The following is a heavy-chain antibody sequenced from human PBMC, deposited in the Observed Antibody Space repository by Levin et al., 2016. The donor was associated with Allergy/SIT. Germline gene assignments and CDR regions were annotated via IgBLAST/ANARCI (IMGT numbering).Heavy chain of an antibody. CDR3: AKESVVVPAANYGVYYYGMDV. V-gene: IGHV3-23*01. CDR2: ISGSGGST. Sequence: GESLKISCAASGFTFSSYAMSWVRQAPGKGLEWVSAISGSGGSTYYADSVKGRFTISRDNSKNTLYLQMNSLRAEDTAVYYCAKESVVVPAANYGVYYYGMDVWGQGTTVTVSS. J-gene: IGHJ6*02. D-gene: IGHD2-2*01. CDR1: GFTFSSYA.